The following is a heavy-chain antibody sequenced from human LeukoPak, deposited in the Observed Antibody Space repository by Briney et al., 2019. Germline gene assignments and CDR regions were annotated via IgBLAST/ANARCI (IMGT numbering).Heavy chain of an antibody. Sequence: PGGSLRLSCAASGFTFSSYGMHWVRQAPGKGLEWVAFIRYDGSNKYYADSVKGRFTISRDNSKNTLYLQMNSLRAEDTAVYYCAKIRGYSYEQLDYWGQGTLVTVPS. J-gene: IGHJ4*02. V-gene: IGHV3-30*02. D-gene: IGHD5-18*01. CDR2: IRYDGSNK. CDR3: AKIRGYSYEQLDY. CDR1: GFTFSSYG.